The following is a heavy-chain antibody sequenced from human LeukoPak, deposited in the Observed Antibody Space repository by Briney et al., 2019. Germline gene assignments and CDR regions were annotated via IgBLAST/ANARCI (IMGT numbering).Heavy chain of an antibody. CDR1: GGSISSRTYY. CDR3: ARGMAVRGVIRRYMDV. Sequence: SETLSLTCTVSGGSISSRTYYWGWIRQPPGKGLEWIGTLYYSGSTYYNPSLKSRVNISVDTSKNQLFLKLSSVTAADTAVYYCARGMAVRGVIRRYMDVWGKGTTVTVSS. V-gene: IGHV4-39*01. CDR2: LYYSGST. J-gene: IGHJ6*03. D-gene: IGHD3-10*01.